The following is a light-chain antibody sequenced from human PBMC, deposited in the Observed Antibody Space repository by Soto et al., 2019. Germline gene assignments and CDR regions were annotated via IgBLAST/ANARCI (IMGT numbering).Light chain of an antibody. CDR3: MQALQTTWT. CDR2: LGS. J-gene: IGKJ1*01. V-gene: IGKV2-28*01. Sequence: MTQSPSSLSASIGDRVTITCRASQSLLHSNGYNYLDWYLQKPGQSPQLLIYLGSNRASGVPDRFSGSGSGTDFTLKISRVEAEDVGVYYCMQALQTTWTLGQGTKVDIK. CDR1: QSLLHSNGYNY.